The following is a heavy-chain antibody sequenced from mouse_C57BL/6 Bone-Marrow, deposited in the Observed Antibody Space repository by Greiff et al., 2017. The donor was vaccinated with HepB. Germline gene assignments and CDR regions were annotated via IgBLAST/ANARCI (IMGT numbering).Heavy chain of an antibody. CDR1: GFTFSDYG. Sequence: EVQGVESGGGLVKPGGSLKLSCAASGFTFSDYGMHWVRQAPEKGLEWVAYISSGSSTIYYADTVKGRFTISRDNAKNTLFLQMTSLRSEDTAMYYCARAYDYRFAYWGQGTLVTVSA. CDR3: ARAYDYRFAY. V-gene: IGHV5-17*01. D-gene: IGHD2-4*01. CDR2: ISSGSSTI. J-gene: IGHJ3*01.